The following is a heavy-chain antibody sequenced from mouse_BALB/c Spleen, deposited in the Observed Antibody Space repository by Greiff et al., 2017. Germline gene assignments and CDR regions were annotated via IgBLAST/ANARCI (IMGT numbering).Heavy chain of an antibody. CDR2: ISSGGST. Sequence: EVHLVESGGGLVKPGGSLKLSCAASGFTFSSYAMSWVRQTPEKRLEWVASISSGGSTYYPASVKGRFTISRDNARNILYLQMSSLRSEDTDRYYCARVTPYAMDYWGQGTSVTGSS. CDR1: GFTFSSYA. CDR3: ARVTPYAMDY. J-gene: IGHJ4*01. V-gene: IGHV5-6-5*01.